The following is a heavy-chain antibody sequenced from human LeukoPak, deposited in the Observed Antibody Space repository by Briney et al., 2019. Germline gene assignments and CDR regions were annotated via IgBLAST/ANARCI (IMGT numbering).Heavy chain of an antibody. CDR2: IYPGDSDT. V-gene: IGHV5-51*01. CDR1: GYSFSSYW. J-gene: IGHJ4*02. CDR3: ARRRSSTLIDY. D-gene: IGHD3-10*01. Sequence: GESLKISCKGSGYSFSSYWIAWVRQMPEKGLEWMGIIYPGDSDTTYSPSFQGQVTISADKSISTAYLQWSSLKASDTAMYLCARRRSSTLIDYWGQGTLVTVSS.